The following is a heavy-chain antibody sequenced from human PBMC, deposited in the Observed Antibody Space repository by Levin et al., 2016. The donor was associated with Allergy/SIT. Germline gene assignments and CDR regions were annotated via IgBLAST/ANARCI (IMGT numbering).Heavy chain of an antibody. CDR3: AKDWAESSGWSTSFFSDYYYYGMDV. Sequence: GGSLRLSCAASGFTFSSYGMHWVRQAPGKGLEWVAVISYDGSNKYYADSVKGRFTISRDNSKNTLYLQMNSLRAEDTAVYYCAKDWAESSGWSTSFFSDYYYYGMDVWGQGTTVTVSS. CDR2: ISYDGSNK. V-gene: IGHV3-30*18. J-gene: IGHJ6*02. D-gene: IGHD6-19*01. CDR1: GFTFSSYG.